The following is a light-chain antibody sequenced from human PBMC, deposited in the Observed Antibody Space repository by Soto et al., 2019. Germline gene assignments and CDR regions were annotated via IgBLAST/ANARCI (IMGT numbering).Light chain of an antibody. J-gene: IGKJ4*01. CDR2: LAS. CDR3: QQYNNWPLT. V-gene: IGKV1-5*03. Sequence: IPMNQSPATLSAFVGDRVTITCRASQTISTSLAWYQQKPGKAPKLLIYLASTLQSGVPARFSGSGSGTEFTLTISSLESEDFAVYYCQQYNNWPLTFGGGTKVDIK. CDR1: QTISTS.